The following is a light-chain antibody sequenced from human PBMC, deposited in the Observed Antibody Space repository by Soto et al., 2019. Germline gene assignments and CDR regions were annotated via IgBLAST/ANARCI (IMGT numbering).Light chain of an antibody. Sequence: IVLPQSPAPLSLSPVERATLSYRASQGVSSYLAWYQQKPGQAPRRLIYDASNRATGIPARFSGSGPGTDFTLTISSLEPEDFAVYYCQQRSNWHLTFGQGTRLEIK. CDR2: DAS. CDR1: QGVSSY. J-gene: IGKJ5*01. CDR3: QQRSNWHLT. V-gene: IGKV3D-11*01.